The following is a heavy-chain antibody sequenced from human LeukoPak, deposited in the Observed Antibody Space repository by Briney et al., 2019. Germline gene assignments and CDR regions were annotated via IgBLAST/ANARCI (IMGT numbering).Heavy chain of an antibody. CDR1: GFTFSSYW. Sequence: GGSLRLSCAASGFTFSSYWMSWVRQAPGKGLEWVANIKQDGSEKYYVDSVKGRFTISRDNAKNSLYLQMNSLRAEDTAVYYCARPLWCMSWGWFDPWGQGTLVTASS. D-gene: IGHD2-8*02. V-gene: IGHV3-7*01. CDR3: ARPLWCMSWGWFDP. CDR2: IKQDGSEK. J-gene: IGHJ5*02.